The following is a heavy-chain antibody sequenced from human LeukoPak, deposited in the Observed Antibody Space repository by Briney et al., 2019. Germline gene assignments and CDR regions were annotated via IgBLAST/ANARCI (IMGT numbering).Heavy chain of an antibody. Sequence: PSETLSPTCTVSGGSISSYYWSWIRQPPGKGLEWIGYIYYSGSTNYTPSLKSRVTISVDTSKNQFSLKLSSVTAADTAVYYCASTLYSGSYYLTQLDYWGQGTLVTVSS. CDR1: GGSISSYY. D-gene: IGHD1-26*01. V-gene: IGHV4-59*01. CDR3: ASTLYSGSYYLTQLDY. CDR2: IYYSGST. J-gene: IGHJ4*02.